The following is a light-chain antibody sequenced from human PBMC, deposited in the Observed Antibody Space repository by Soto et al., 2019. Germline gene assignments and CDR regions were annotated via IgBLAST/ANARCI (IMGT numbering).Light chain of an antibody. Sequence: QSALTQPPSAYGSPGQSVTIPCTGTSNDIGEYHYVSWYQQHPGKAPKLMIYEVTQRPSGVPHRFPGSKSGNTASLPVSGLQPEDEDDYYCTSYAGSDNPVLFGGGTTLPVL. J-gene: IGLJ2*01. CDR2: EVT. CDR1: SNDIGEYHY. V-gene: IGLV2-8*01. CDR3: TSYAGSDNPVL.